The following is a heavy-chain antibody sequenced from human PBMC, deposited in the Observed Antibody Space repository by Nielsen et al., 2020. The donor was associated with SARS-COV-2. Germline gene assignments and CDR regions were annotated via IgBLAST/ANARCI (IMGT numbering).Heavy chain of an antibody. Sequence: GESLKIPCAGSEVTLKNYGVHWVRQAPDKGPEWLALISFDGRNKVYGDSVKGRFIISGDSSRNTVYLQLNSLRVDDTAVYFCAKDLEERVATIPSYLYHAMDVWGPGITVTVSS. CDR2: ISFDGRNK. CDR1: EVTLKNYG. J-gene: IGHJ6*02. V-gene: IGHV3-30*06. CDR3: AKDLEERVATIPSYLYHAMDV. D-gene: IGHD2/OR15-2a*01.